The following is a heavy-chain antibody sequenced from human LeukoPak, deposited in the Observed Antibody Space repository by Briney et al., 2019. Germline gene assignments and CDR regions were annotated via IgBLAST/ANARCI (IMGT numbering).Heavy chain of an antibody. J-gene: IGHJ5*02. CDR2: IYHSGST. CDR1: GYSISSGYY. CDR3: ARHWGDCSSTSCYRGGFDP. D-gene: IGHD2-2*01. Sequence: SETLSLTCAVSGYSISSGYYWGWIRQPPGEGLGWIGSIYHSGSTYYNPSLEIRVTISMDTSKNKISLKLSSLTAADTAVYYCARHWGDCSSTSCYRGGFDPWGQGTLVTVSS. V-gene: IGHV4-38-2*01.